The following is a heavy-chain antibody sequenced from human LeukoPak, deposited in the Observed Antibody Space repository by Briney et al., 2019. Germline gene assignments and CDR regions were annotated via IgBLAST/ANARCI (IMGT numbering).Heavy chain of an antibody. CDR3: VIVRGYFDSSGTDY. CDR1: GYTFSSYT. CDR2: ITSTGGNT. J-gene: IGHJ4*02. V-gene: IGHV3-64D*06. Sequence: GGSLRLSCSASGYTFSSYTVHWVRQAPGKGLEFVSAITSTGGNTYYADSVTGRFTLSRDNSKNTLYLQISSLRAEDTAVYYCVIVRGYFDSSGTDYWGQGTLVTVSS. D-gene: IGHD3-9*01.